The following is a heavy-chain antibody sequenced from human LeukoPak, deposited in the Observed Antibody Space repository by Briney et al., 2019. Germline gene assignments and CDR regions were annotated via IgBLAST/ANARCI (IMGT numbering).Heavy chain of an antibody. CDR1: GYTFTGCF. CDR3: ARSAYNYGYVHFDH. V-gene: IGHV1-2*02. CDR2: IDPNSDNI. D-gene: IGHD5-18*01. J-gene: IGHJ5*02. Sequence: SVKVSCKASGYTFTGCFIHYVRQAPGQGLEWMGWIDPNSDNIRYSETFKDRVTMTRDTSTNTAYMELSWLRSDDTAVYYCARSAYNYGYVHFDHWGQGTLVIVSS.